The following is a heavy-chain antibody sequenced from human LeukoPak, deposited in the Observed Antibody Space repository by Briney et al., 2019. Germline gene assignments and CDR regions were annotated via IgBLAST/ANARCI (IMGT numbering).Heavy chain of an antibody. J-gene: IGHJ6*04. CDR2: IRYDGGEK. D-gene: IGHD3-10*02. CDR3: AELGITMIGGV. CDR1: GFTFNNYW. Sequence: PGGSLRPSCEASGFTFNNYWMSWVRQAPGKGLEWVANIRYDGGEKYYVDSVEGRFTISRDNAKNSLYLQMNSLTAEDTAVYYCAELGITMIGGVWGKGTTVTISS. V-gene: IGHV3-7*01.